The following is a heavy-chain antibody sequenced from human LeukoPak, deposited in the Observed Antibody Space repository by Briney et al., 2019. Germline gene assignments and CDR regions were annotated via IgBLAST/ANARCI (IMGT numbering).Heavy chain of an antibody. J-gene: IGHJ3*02. D-gene: IGHD6-13*01. CDR1: GFTFSAYW. CDR2: ISGSGGST. Sequence: GGSLRLSCAASGFTFSAYWMSWDRQAPGKGLEWVSAISGSGGSTYYADSVKGRFTISRDNSKNTLYLQMNSLRAEDTAVYYCAKTYSSSWAHAFDIWGQGTMVTVSS. V-gene: IGHV3-23*01. CDR3: AKTYSSSWAHAFDI.